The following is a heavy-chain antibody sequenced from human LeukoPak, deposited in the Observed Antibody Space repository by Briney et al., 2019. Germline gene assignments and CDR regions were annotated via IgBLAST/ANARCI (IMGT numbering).Heavy chain of an antibody. D-gene: IGHD6-13*01. Sequence: ASVKVSCKASGYTFTSYYMHWVRQAPGQGLERMGIINPSGGSTSYAQKFQGRVTMTRDTSTSTVYMELSSLRSEDTAVYYCARDRGEQLVSVNWFDPWGQGTLVTVSS. CDR2: INPSGGST. CDR1: GYTFTSYY. J-gene: IGHJ5*02. V-gene: IGHV1-46*01. CDR3: ARDRGEQLVSVNWFDP.